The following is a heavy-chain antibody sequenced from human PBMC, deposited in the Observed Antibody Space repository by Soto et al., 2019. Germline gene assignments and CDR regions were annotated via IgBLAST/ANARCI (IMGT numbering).Heavy chain of an antibody. CDR2: ISGSDGTK. CDR1: GITFSSYA. Sequence: EVQLLESGGCLVQPGGSLRLSCAASGITFSSYAMSWVRQAPGKGLEWVSSISGSDGTKIYADSVKGRFTISRDNSKNTLYLQMNSLRAEDTAVYYCAKVPIMATVTHYFDYWGQGTLVTVSS. CDR3: AKVPIMATVTHYFDY. D-gene: IGHD4-17*01. J-gene: IGHJ4*02. V-gene: IGHV3-23*01.